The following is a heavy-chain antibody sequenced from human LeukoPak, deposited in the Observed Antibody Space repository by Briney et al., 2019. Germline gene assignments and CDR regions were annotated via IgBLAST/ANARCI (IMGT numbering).Heavy chain of an antibody. CDR2: ISVYNGNT. D-gene: IGHD3-16*01. J-gene: IGHJ4*02. CDR1: GYTFTDYG. V-gene: IGHV1-18*01. Sequence: GASVKVSCKTPGYTFTDYGINWVRQAPGQGLEWVGWISVYNGNTNYAQKLQGRVTMTTDPSTSTAYMELRSLISDDTAIYYCARSLQRGFYDYVWGSYDYWGQGTLVTVSS. CDR3: ARSLQRGFYDYVWGSYDY.